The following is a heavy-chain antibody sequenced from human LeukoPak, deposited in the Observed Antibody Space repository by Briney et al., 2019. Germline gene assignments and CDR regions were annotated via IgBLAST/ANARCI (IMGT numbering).Heavy chain of an antibody. V-gene: IGHV3-30*18. Sequence: GGSLRLSCAASGFTFSSYGMHWVRQAPGKGLEWVAVISYDGSNKYYADSVKGRFTISRDNSKNTLYLQMNSLRAEDTAVYYCAKEQSELASLRDYCGMDVWGQGTTVTVSS. D-gene: IGHD1-26*01. CDR2: ISYDGSNK. CDR1: GFTFSSYG. CDR3: AKEQSELASLRDYCGMDV. J-gene: IGHJ6*02.